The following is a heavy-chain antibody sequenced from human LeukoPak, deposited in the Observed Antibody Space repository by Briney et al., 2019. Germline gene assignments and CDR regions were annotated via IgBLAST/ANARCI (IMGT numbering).Heavy chain of an antibody. CDR3: ARVSPVCSSTSCSYYYYMDV. Sequence: SQTLSLTCTVSGGSISSGSYYWRWIRQPAGTGLEWIGRIYTSGSTNYNPSLKSRVTISVDTSKNQFSLKLSSVTAAGTAVYYCARVSPVCSSTSCSYYYYMDVWGKGTTVTVSS. CDR2: IYTSGST. J-gene: IGHJ6*03. CDR1: GGSISSGSYY. V-gene: IGHV4-61*02. D-gene: IGHD2-2*01.